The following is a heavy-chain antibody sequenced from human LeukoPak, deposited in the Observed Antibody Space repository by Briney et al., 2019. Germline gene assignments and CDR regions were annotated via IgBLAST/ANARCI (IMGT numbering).Heavy chain of an antibody. V-gene: IGHV3-48*01. Sequence: TGGSLRLSCAASGFTFSSYGMNWVRQAPGKGLEWVSYISSSSSTIYYADSVKGRFTISRDNAKNSLYLQMNSLRAEDTAVYYCARDPRAWLRAFDIWGQGTMVTVSS. CDR2: ISSSSSTI. CDR1: GFTFSSYG. D-gene: IGHD5-18*01. J-gene: IGHJ3*02. CDR3: ARDPRAWLRAFDI.